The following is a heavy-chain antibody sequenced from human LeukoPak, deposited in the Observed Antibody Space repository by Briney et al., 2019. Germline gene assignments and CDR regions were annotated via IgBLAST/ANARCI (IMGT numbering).Heavy chain of an antibody. CDR3: ARLREIPVFGVVTKSTSYFDY. CDR1: GFTFSNYW. CDR2: IKQDRSEK. Sequence: GGSLRLSCAASGFTFSNYWMSWVRQAPGKGLELVANIKQDRSEKYYVVSVKGRFTISRDNAKNSLYLQMNSLRAEDTAVYYCARLREIPVFGVVTKSTSYFDYWGQGTLVTVSS. D-gene: IGHD3-3*01. J-gene: IGHJ4*02. V-gene: IGHV3-7*01.